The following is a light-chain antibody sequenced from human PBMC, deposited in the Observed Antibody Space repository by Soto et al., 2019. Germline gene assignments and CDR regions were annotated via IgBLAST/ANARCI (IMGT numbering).Light chain of an antibody. V-gene: IGKV1-39*01. CDR3: QQSISAPLT. J-gene: IGKJ4*01. CDR1: QSISSY. Sequence: DIQMTQSPSSLSASVGDRVTITCRASQSISSYLNWYQQKPGKAPKLLIYAASSLQSGVPSRFSGSGSRTDFTLTIAGLQPEDSASYFCQQSISAPLTFGGGTKVEIK. CDR2: AAS.